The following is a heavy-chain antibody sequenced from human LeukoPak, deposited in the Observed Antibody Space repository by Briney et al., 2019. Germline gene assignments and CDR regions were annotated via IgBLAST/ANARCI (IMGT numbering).Heavy chain of an antibody. Sequence: ASVKVSCKASGYTLTSYFMHWVRQAPGQGLDWMGIINPSGGSTSYAQKFQGRVTMTRDTSTSTVYMELSSLRSEDTAAYYCARDSADYGDYDYWGQGTLVTVSS. D-gene: IGHD4-17*01. V-gene: IGHV1-46*01. J-gene: IGHJ4*02. CDR3: ARDSADYGDYDY. CDR1: GYTLTSYF. CDR2: INPSGGST.